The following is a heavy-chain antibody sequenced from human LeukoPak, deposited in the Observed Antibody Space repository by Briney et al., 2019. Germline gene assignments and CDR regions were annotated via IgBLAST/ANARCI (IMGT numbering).Heavy chain of an antibody. CDR1: GGSISSGDYY. D-gene: IGHD6-6*01. CDR2: IYYSGST. V-gene: IGHV4-30-4*01. CDR3: AREGVAARSVDY. Sequence: SETLSLTCTVSGGSISSGDYYWSWIRQPPGKGLEWIGYIYYSGSTYYNPSLKSRVTISVDTSKNQFSLKLSSVTAADTAVYYCAREGVAARSVDYWGQGTLVIVSS. J-gene: IGHJ4*02.